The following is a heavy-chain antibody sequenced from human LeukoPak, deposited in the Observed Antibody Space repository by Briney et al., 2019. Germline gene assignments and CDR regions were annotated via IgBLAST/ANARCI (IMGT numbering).Heavy chain of an antibody. V-gene: IGHV3-7*03. Sequence: GGSLRLSCAASGFTFSSYWMSWVRQAPGKGLEWVANIKQDGSEKYYVDSVKGRFTISRDNAKNSLYLQMNSLRSEDTAVYYCARVAYSNYVYFDYWGQGTLVTVSS. CDR3: ARVAYSNYVYFDY. J-gene: IGHJ4*02. CDR2: IKQDGSEK. CDR1: GFTFSSYW. D-gene: IGHD4-11*01.